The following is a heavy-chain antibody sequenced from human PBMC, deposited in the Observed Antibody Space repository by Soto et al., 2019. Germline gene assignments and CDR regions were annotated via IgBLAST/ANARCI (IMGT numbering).Heavy chain of an antibody. CDR2: IYYSGST. CDR1: GGSISSGGYY. Sequence: SEILSLTCTVSGGSISSGGYYWSWIRQHPGKGLEWIGYIYYSGSTYYNPSLKSRVTISVDTSKNQFSLKLSSVTAADTAVYYCARETIAAAGKGVDYWGQGTLVTVSS. D-gene: IGHD6-13*01. CDR3: ARETIAAAGKGVDY. V-gene: IGHV4-31*03. J-gene: IGHJ4*02.